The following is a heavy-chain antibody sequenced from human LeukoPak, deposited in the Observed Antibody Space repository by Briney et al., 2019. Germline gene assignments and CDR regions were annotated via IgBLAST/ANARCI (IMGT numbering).Heavy chain of an antibody. Sequence: PRGSLRLSCAASGFTFSNYPIHWVRQAPGKGPEWVAVISYDGNYKYYAESVKGRFTVSRDNSKNTVYRQMDSLRAEDTAVYYWAKGVAAGTWGTSFAFWGQGTLVTVSS. V-gene: IGHV3-30*01. CDR3: AKGVAAGTWGTSFAF. J-gene: IGHJ4*02. CDR2: ISYDGNYK. D-gene: IGHD6-13*01. CDR1: GFTFSNYP.